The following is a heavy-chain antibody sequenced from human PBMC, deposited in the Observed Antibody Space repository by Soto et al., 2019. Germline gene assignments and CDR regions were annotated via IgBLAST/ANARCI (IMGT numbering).Heavy chain of an antibody. CDR2: IYYSGNT. V-gene: IGHV4-39*01. J-gene: IGHJ4*02. D-gene: IGHD3-10*01. CDR3: ARRKAGFPTVFDL. Sequence: PSETLSLTCTVSGGSIRGSIYPWGWIRQPPGKGLEWIGTIYYSGNTYYNPSLKSRVTISVDTPKNQFSMNLSSVTAADTAVYYCARRKAGFPTVFDLWVQGNLVTVS. CDR1: GGSIRGSIYP.